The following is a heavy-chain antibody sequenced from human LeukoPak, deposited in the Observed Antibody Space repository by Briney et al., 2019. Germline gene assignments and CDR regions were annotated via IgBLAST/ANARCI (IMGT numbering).Heavy chain of an antibody. CDR3: ARGFGYGSYYYYYMDV. J-gene: IGHJ6*03. Sequence: SETLSLTCTVSGGSISSYYWSWIRQPPGKGLEWIGYIYYSGSTNYNPSLKSRVTISVDPSKNQFSLKLSSVTAADTAVYYCARGFGYGSYYYYYMDVWGKGTTVTVSS. CDR1: GGSISSYY. CDR2: IYYSGST. D-gene: IGHD3-10*01. V-gene: IGHV4-59*01.